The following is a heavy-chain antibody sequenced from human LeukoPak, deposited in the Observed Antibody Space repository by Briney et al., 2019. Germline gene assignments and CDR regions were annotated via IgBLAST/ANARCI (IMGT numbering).Heavy chain of an antibody. J-gene: IGHJ4*02. CDR3: ARHGGRDGDYFDY. Sequence: PSETLSLTCTVSGGSISSSSYYWGWIRQPPGKGLEWIGSIYYSGSTYYNPSLKGRVTISVDTSKNQFSLKLSSVTAADTAVYYCARHGGRDGDYFDYWGQGTLVTVSS. D-gene: IGHD3-16*01. V-gene: IGHV4-39*01. CDR1: GGSISSSSYY. CDR2: IYYSGST.